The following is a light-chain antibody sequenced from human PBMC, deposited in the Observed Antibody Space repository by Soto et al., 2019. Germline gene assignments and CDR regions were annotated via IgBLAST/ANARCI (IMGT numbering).Light chain of an antibody. CDR1: SSNIGAGYD. V-gene: IGLV1-40*01. CDR2: GNS. CDR3: QSYDSSLSGWV. J-gene: IGLJ3*02. Sequence: QSALTQPPSVSGAPGQRVTISCTGSSSNIGAGYDVHWYQQLPGTAPKLLIYGNSNRPSGVPDRFSGSKSGTSASLAITGLRAEDEADYYSQSYDSSLSGWVFGGGTKVTVL.